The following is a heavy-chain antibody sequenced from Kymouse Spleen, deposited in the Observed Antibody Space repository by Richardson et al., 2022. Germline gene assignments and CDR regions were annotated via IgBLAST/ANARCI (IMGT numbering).Heavy chain of an antibody. V-gene: IGHV4-34*01. CDR3: ARAHYYDSSGYYYPFDY. D-gene: IGHD3-22*01. CDR2: INHSGST. CDR1: GGSFSGYY. Sequence: QVQLQQWGAGLLKPSETLSLTCAVYGGSFSGYYWSWIRQPPGKGLEWIGEINHSGSTNYNPSLKSRVTISVDTSKNQFSLKLSSVTAADTAVYYCARAHYYDSSGYYYPFDYWGQGTLVTVSS. J-gene: IGHJ4*02.